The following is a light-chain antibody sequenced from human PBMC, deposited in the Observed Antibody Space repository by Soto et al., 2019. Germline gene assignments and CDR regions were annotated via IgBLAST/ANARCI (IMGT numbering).Light chain of an antibody. Sequence: QSVLTQPASLSGSPGQSITISCTGTSSDIGSYNYVSWYQQHPGKAPKLMIFDVSYRPSGMSDRFSGSKSGNTASLTISGLQPEDEADYYCSSYGASSTLFGGGTKLTVL. V-gene: IGLV2-14*03. CDR2: DVS. J-gene: IGLJ2*01. CDR3: SSYGASSTL. CDR1: SSDIGSYNY.